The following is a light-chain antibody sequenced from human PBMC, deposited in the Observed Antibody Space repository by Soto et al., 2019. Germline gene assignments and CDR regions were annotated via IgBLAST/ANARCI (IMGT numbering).Light chain of an antibody. Sequence: QSVLTQPPSVSAAPGQKVTISCSGSSSNIGGNSVSWYQQLPGTAPKLLIYDDNKRPSGIPDRFSGSKSGTSATLGITGLQADDEADYYCQSYESSSLSGFVFGSGTKGTVL. CDR1: SSNIGGNS. V-gene: IGLV1-51*01. J-gene: IGLJ1*01. CDR2: DDN. CDR3: QSYESSSLSGFV.